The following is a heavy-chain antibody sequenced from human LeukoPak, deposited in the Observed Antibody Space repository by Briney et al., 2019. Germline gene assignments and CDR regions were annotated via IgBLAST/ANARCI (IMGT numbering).Heavy chain of an antibody. D-gene: IGHD1-26*01. Sequence: KASQTLSLTCAVSGGSISSSGYSWNWLRQPPGKGQEWIGDIYHSGTTDYNPSLKSRVFISVDRLKNQLSLELRSVTAADTAVYYCAREGDSGSYLYWGQGTLVTVSS. CDR1: GGSISSSGYS. CDR3: AREGDSGSYLY. J-gene: IGHJ4*02. V-gene: IGHV4-30-2*01. CDR2: IYHSGTT.